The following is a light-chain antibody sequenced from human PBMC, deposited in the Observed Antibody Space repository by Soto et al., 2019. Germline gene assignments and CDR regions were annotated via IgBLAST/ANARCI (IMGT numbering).Light chain of an antibody. V-gene: IGKV3-15*01. CDR1: QSVSSN. CDR3: KKYNNWPPWWP. CDR2: GAS. J-gene: IGKJ1*01. Sequence: EIVMTQSPATLSLSPGERATLSCRASQSVSSNLAWYQHKPGQAPRLLIYGASNRATGIPARFSGSGSGTDFTLTISSLQSEDFAFNYCKKYNNWPPWWPFALGTKVET.